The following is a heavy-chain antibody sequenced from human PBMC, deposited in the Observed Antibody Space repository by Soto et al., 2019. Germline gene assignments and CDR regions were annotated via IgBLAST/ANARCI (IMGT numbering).Heavy chain of an antibody. J-gene: IGHJ6*02. CDR2: INPNSGGT. D-gene: IGHD3-3*01. V-gene: IGHV1-2*04. CDR1: GYTFTGYY. Sequence: VQLVQSGAEVKKPGASVKVSCKASGYTFTGYYMHWVRQAPGQGLEWMGWINPNSGGTNYAQKFQGWVTMTRDTSISTAYMELSRLRSDDTAVYYCARGKGYYDFWSGYPRTYYYYGMDVWGQGTTVTVSS. CDR3: ARGKGYYDFWSGYPRTYYYYGMDV.